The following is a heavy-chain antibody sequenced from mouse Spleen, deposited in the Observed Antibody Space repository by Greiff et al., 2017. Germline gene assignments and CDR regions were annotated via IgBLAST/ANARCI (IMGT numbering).Heavy chain of an antibody. D-gene: IGHD2-5*01. V-gene: IGHV1-69*01. CDR3: ASYINYRAWFAY. CDR2: IYPSDSYT. CDR1: GYTFTSYW. J-gene: IGHJ3*01. Sequence: QVQLQQPGAELVMPGASVKLSCKASGYTFTSYWMHWVKQRPGQGLEWIGEIYPSDSYTNYNQKFKGKATLTVDKSSSTAYMQLSSLTSEDSAVYYCASYINYRAWFAYWGQGTLVTVSA.